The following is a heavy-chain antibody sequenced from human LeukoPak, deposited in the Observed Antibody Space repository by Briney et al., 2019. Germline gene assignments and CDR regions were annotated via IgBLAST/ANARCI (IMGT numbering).Heavy chain of an antibody. CDR3: ARGRRYSYGPNYYYYYYYMDV. D-gene: IGHD5-18*01. CDR1: GYSISSGYY. CDR2: IYHSGST. V-gene: IGHV4-38-2*02. Sequence: SETLSLTCTVSGYSISSGYYWGWIRQPPGKGLEWIGSIYHSGSTYYNPSLKSRVTISVDTSKNQFSLKLSSVTAADTAVYYCARGRRYSYGPNYYYYYYYMDVWGKGTTVTVSS. J-gene: IGHJ6*03.